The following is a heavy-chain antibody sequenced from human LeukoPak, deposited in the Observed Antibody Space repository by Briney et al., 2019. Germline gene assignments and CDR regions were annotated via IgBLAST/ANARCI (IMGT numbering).Heavy chain of an antibody. D-gene: IGHD3-3*01. CDR2: IYYSGST. Sequence: SETLSLTCTVSGGSISSGGYYWSWIRQHPGKGLEWIGYIYYSGSTYYNPSLKSRVTISVDTSKNQFSLKLSSVTAADTAAYYCARDRGFWSGYYKGGFDYWGQGTLVTVSS. CDR3: ARDRGFWSGYYKGGFDY. V-gene: IGHV4-31*03. CDR1: GGSISSGGYY. J-gene: IGHJ4*02.